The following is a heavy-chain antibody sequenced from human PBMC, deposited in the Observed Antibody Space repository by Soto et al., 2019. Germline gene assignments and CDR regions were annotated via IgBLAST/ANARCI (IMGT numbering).Heavy chain of an antibody. CDR3: ARLKYYYGSGSYGYFDY. Sequence: SETLSLTCTVSGGSISSSSYCWGWIRQPPGKGLEWIGSIYYSGSTYYNPSLKSRVTISVNTSKNQFSLKLSSVTAADTAVYYCARLKYYYGSGSYGYFDYWGQGTLVTVSS. CDR1: GGSISSSSYC. V-gene: IGHV4-39*01. J-gene: IGHJ4*02. D-gene: IGHD3-10*01. CDR2: IYYSGST.